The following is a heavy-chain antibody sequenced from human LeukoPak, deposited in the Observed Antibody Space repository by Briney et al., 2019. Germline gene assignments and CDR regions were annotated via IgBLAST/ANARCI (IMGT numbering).Heavy chain of an antibody. CDR2: INPNSGGT. CDR3: AGGTVLGYCSSTSCYAAFDI. J-gene: IGHJ3*02. V-gene: IGHV1-2*02. CDR1: GYTFTGYY. D-gene: IGHD2-2*01. Sequence: GASVKVSCTASGYTFTGYYMHWVRQAPGQGLEWMGWINPNSGGTNYAQKFQGRVTMTRDTSISTAYMELSRLRSDDTAVYYCAGGTVLGYCSSTSCYAAFDIWGQGTMVTVSS.